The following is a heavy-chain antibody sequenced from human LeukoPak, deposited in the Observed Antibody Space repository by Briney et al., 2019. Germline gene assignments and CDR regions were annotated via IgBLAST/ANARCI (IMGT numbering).Heavy chain of an antibody. J-gene: IGHJ6*02. V-gene: IGHV3-11*01. CDR3: ARAEYSGYDQRRPHYYYYGMDV. Sequence: GGSLRLSCAVSGFTFSDYYMSWIRQAPGKGLEWVSYISSSGSTIYYADSVKGRFTISRDNAKNSLYLQMNSLRAEDTAVYYCARAEYSGYDQRRPHYYYYGMDVWGQGTTVTVSS. CDR1: GFTFSDYY. CDR2: ISSSGSTI. D-gene: IGHD5-12*01.